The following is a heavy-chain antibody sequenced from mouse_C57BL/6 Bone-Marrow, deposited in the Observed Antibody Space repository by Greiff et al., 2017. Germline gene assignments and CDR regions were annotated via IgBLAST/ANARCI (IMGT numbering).Heavy chain of an antibody. CDR3: ERGGRGRVEV. Sequence: QVQLQQSGAELAKPGASVKLSCKASGYTFTSYWMHWVKQRPGQGLEWIGYINPSNGYTKYNQKFKDKATLTADKSSSTAYLQLSSLTYEDSAVCDCERGGRGRVEVWGQGTTLTGSS. CDR1: GYTFTSYW. V-gene: IGHV1-7*01. CDR2: INPSNGYT. J-gene: IGHJ2*01.